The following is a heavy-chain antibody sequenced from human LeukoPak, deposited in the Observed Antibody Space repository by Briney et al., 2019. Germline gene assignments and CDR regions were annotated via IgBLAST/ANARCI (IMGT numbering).Heavy chain of an antibody. CDR3: ARKYFELVVPAATNYFYYGMAV. CDR2: IYYSGCA. J-gene: IGHJ6*02. D-gene: IGHD2-2*01. Sequence: SETLSFNATGYAGSSSSSSYYWRGIRQPPGKRLEWIACIYYSGCAYNNPSLTSRVTISVDTSKPQSSLKVRSVTAADTAVYYCARKYFELVVPAATNYFYYGMAVWGQGATVTVSS. V-gene: IGHV4-39*01. CDR1: AGSSSSSSYY.